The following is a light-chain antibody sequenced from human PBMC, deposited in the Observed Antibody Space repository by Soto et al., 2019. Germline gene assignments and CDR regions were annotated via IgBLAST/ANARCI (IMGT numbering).Light chain of an antibody. V-gene: IGKV3-11*01. CDR1: QSVSSH. CDR3: QQRADWWT. Sequence: EIVVTQSPATLSLSPGERATLSCRASQSVSSHLAWYQQKPGQAPRLLIYDASNRATGIPARFSGSESGTDFTLTISSLEPEDFAVYYCQQRADWWTFGQGTKVDIK. CDR2: DAS. J-gene: IGKJ1*01.